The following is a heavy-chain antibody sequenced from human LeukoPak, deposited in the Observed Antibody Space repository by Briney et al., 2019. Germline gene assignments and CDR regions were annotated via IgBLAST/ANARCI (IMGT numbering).Heavy chain of an antibody. D-gene: IGHD4-11*01. V-gene: IGHV3-20*04. CDR2: INWNGGST. J-gene: IGHJ4*02. CDR3: ARYDNSNYVGSFDH. CDR1: GFTFDGYG. Sequence: PGGSLRLSCAASGFTFDGYGMSWVRQAPGKGLEWVSGINWNGGSTDYADSVKGRFTISRDNAKNSLYLQMNSLRAEDTALYYCARYDNSNYVGSFDHWGQGTLVTVSS.